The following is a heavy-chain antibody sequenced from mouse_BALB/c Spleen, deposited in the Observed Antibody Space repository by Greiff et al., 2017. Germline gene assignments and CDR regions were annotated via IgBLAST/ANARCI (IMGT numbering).Heavy chain of an antibody. Sequence: DVQLVESGAELVKPGASVKLSCTASGFNIKDTYMHWVKQRPEQGLEWIGRIDPANGNTKYDPKFQGKATITADTSSNTAYLQLSSLTSEDTAVYYCARSLDPWFAYWGQGTLVTVSA. J-gene: IGHJ3*01. V-gene: IGHV14-3*02. D-gene: IGHD6-2*01. CDR2: IDPANGNT. CDR1: GFNIKDTY. CDR3: ARSLDPWFAY.